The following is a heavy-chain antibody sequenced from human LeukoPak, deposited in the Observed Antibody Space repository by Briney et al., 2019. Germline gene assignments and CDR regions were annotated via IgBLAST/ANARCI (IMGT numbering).Heavy chain of an antibody. CDR3: ARDQYDTWSRRGNFDS. CDR1: GFTFSSRA. D-gene: IGHD3-3*01. Sequence: GGSLRLSCAASGFTFSSRAMSWVRQAPGKGLEWVANIKLDGSEKNYVDSVKGRFTISRDNTKNSLYLQMNSLRVEDTAVFYCARDQYDTWSRRGNFDSWGQGTLVIVSS. J-gene: IGHJ4*02. CDR2: IKLDGSEK. V-gene: IGHV3-7*03.